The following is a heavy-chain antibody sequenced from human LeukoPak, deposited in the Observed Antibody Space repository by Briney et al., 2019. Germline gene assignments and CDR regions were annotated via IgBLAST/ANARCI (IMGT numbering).Heavy chain of an antibody. Sequence: ASVKVSCKASGYTFTSYGISWVRQAPGQGLEWMGWISTYNGDTDHAQKLQGRVTMTADTSTSTAYMEMRSLRSDDTAVYYCARDPGQYYDILTGYYTPYYFDYWGQGTLVTVSS. CDR2: ISTYNGDT. CDR3: ARDPGQYYDILTGYYTPYYFDY. D-gene: IGHD3-9*01. CDR1: GYTFTSYG. J-gene: IGHJ4*02. V-gene: IGHV1-18*01.